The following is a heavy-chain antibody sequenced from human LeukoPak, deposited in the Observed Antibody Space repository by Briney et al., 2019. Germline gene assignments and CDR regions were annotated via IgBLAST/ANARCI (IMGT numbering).Heavy chain of an antibody. CDR2: IYYSGST. D-gene: IGHD3-3*01. CDR3: GRTPGMVIDSFDV. V-gene: IGHV4-39*01. CDR1: GGSISSSSYY. J-gene: IGHJ3*01. Sequence: SETLSLTCTVSGGSISSSSYYWGWIRQPPGKGLEWIGSIYYSGSTYYNPSLKSRVTISVDTSKNQFSLKLSSVTAADTAVYYCGRTPGMVIDSFDVWGQGTMVTVSS.